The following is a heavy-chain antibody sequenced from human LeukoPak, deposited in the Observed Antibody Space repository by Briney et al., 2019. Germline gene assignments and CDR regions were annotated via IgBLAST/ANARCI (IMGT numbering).Heavy chain of an antibody. CDR1: GFTFSKYA. CDR3: LKEVMGGGNIDH. J-gene: IGHJ4*02. Sequence: GGSLRLSCAASGFTFSKYAINWVRQDPGKGLEWVSVVSDDGGATYYAASVKGRFTISRDNSKNTVYLQMNSLRGEDTVVYYCLKEVMGGGNIDHWGQGTLVTVSS. CDR2: VSDDGGAT. V-gene: IGHV3-23*01. D-gene: IGHD3-16*01.